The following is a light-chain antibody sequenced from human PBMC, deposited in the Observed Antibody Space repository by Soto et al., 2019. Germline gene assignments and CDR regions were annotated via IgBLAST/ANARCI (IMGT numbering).Light chain of an antibody. CDR1: QSVSSN. J-gene: IGKJ1*01. CDR2: GAS. Sequence: TLSLSPGERATLSCRASQSVSSNLAWYQQKPGQAPRLPIYGASTRATGIPARFSGSGSGTEFTLTISSLQSEDFAVYYCQQYSDWPPWTFGQGTKVDIK. CDR3: QQYSDWPPWT. V-gene: IGKV3-15*01.